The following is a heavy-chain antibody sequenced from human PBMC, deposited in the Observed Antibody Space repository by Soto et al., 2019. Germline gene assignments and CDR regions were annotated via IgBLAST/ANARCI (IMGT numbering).Heavy chain of an antibody. J-gene: IGHJ3*02. Sequence: PGGSLRLSCAGSGSTFTDFTMTWVRQAPGKGLEWVSAISGDGLSTYYAGPVKGRFTISRDNSKTTLYLQMNSLRAEDTAVYYCARRPDAFDIWGRGTMVTVSS. CDR3: ARRPDAFDI. CDR1: GSTFTDFT. CDR2: ISGDGLST. V-gene: IGHV3-23*01.